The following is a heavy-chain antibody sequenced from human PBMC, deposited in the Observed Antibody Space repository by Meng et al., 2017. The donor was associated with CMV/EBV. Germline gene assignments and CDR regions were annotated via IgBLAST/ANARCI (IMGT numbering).Heavy chain of an antibody. CDR3: ACNYDFWSGLDY. J-gene: IGHJ4*02. Sequence: SVKVSCKASGDTFSSYAISWVRQAPGQGLEWMGWIIPIFGTANYAQKFQGRVTITTDESTSTAYMELSSLRSEDTAVYYCACNYDFWSGLDYWGQGTLVTVSS. D-gene: IGHD3-3*01. V-gene: IGHV1-69*05. CDR2: IIPIFGTA. CDR1: GDTFSSYA.